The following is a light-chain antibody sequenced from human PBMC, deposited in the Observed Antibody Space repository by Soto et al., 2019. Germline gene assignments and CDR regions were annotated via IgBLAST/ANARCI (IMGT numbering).Light chain of an antibody. CDR3: QQYDSSPRT. Sequence: ELGLTQSAGTLSLSPGERATLSWRASQSFTSRSLAWYQQNNGLAPRLLISGTSNRAAGIPDRFSGSGYGTDFNLTISRLEPEDFAVYYCQQYDSSPRTFGQGTKVDIK. J-gene: IGKJ1*01. CDR1: QSFTSRS. V-gene: IGKV3-20*01. CDR2: GTS.